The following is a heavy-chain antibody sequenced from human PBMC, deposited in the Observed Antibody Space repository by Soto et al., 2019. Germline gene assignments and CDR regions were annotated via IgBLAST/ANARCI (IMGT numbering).Heavy chain of an antibody. J-gene: IGHJ6*02. CDR1: GYSFTNYW. V-gene: IGHV5-51*01. Sequence: GESLKISCEGSGYSFTNYWIGWVRQMPGKGLEWMVIIYPGDSDTRYSPSFQGQVTISADKSINTAYLQWSSLKASDTAMYYCARHKESTMVRGVIITNPLYYYYYGMDVWGQGTTVTVSS. D-gene: IGHD3-10*01. CDR3: ARHKESTMVRGVIITNPLYYYYYGMDV. CDR2: IYPGDSDT.